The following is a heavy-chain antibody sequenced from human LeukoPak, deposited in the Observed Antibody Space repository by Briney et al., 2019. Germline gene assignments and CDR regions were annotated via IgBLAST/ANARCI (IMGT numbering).Heavy chain of an antibody. CDR1: GFSFSSYS. CDR2: ISSSSNYI. V-gene: IGHV3-21*01. D-gene: IGHD2/OR15-2a*01. CDR3: ARVSILIVPYYAFDI. J-gene: IGHJ3*02. Sequence: GGSLRLSCAASGFSFSSYSMKWVRQAPGKGLEWVSSISSSSNYIYYADSVKGRFTISRDNAKNSLYLQMNSLRAEDTAVYYCARVSILIVPYYAFDIWSQGTMASVSS.